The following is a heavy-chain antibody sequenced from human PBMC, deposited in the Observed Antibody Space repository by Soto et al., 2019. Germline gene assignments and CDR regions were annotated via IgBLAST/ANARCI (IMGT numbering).Heavy chain of an antibody. CDR1: GGSFSCYY. CDR3: ARGRVQLWGYFDY. V-gene: IGHV4-34*01. Sequence: SETLSLTCAVYGGSFSCYYWSWIRQPPGKGLEWIGEINHSGSTNYNPSLKSRVTISVDTSKNQFSLKLSSVTAADTSVYYCARGRVQLWGYFDYWGQGTLVTVSS. D-gene: IGHD5-18*01. J-gene: IGHJ4*02. CDR2: INHSGST.